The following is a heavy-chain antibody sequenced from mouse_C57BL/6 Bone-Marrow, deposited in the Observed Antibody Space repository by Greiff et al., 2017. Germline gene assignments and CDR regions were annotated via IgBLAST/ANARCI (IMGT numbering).Heavy chain of an antibody. CDR2: IYPRDGST. CDR3: ASLEFDGSSGDWYFDV. D-gene: IGHD1-1*01. Sequence: VQLQQSGPELVKPGASVKLSCKASGYTFTSYDINWVKQRPGQGLEWIGWIYPRDGSTKDNEKFKGKATLTVDTSSSPAYLELHSLTSGDSAVYFCASLEFDGSSGDWYFDVWGTGTTVTVSS. J-gene: IGHJ1*03. V-gene: IGHV1-85*01. CDR1: GYTFTSYD.